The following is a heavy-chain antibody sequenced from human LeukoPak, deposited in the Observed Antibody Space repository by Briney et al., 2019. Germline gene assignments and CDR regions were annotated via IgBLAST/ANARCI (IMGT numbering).Heavy chain of an antibody. V-gene: IGHV4-59*01. CDR2: IYYRGST. D-gene: IGHD3-10*01. J-gene: IGHJ6*03. CDR3: ARVLHGSGSLYYYYYYMDV. Sequence: SETLSLTCTVSGGSISSYYWSWIRQPPGKGLEWIGYIYYRGSTKYNPSLKSRVTISVDKSKNQFSLKLSSVTAADTAVYYCARVLHGSGSLYYYYYYMDVWGKGTTVTISS. CDR1: GGSISSYY.